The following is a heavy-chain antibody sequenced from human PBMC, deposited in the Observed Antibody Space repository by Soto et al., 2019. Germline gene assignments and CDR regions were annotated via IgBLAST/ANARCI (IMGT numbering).Heavy chain of an antibody. Sequence: ASVKVSCKASGYTFTGYYTHWVRQAPGQGLEWMGWINPNSGGTNYAQKFQGWVTMTRDTSISTAYMELSRLRSDDTAVYYCARSLGYCSGGSCDPYYFDYWGQGTLVTVSS. CDR1: GYTFTGYY. V-gene: IGHV1-2*04. CDR3: ARSLGYCSGGSCDPYYFDY. J-gene: IGHJ4*02. D-gene: IGHD2-15*01. CDR2: INPNSGGT.